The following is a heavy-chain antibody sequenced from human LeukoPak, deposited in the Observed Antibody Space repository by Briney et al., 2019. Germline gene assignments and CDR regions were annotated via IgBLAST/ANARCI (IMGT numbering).Heavy chain of an antibody. V-gene: IGHV3-30-3*01. Sequence: TGGSLRLSCAASGFTFSIYAMSWVRQAPGKGLEWVAAMSSDGSNKNYADSVKGLFTISRDNFKNTLFLEMNSLRPEDTAVYYCARDRGGSGSYYSDYWGQGTLVIVSS. CDR2: MSSDGSNK. D-gene: IGHD3-10*01. CDR1: GFTFSIYA. CDR3: ARDRGGSGSYYSDY. J-gene: IGHJ4*02.